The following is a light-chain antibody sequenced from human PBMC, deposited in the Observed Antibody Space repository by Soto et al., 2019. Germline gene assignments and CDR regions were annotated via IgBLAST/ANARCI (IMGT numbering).Light chain of an antibody. V-gene: IGKV1-39*01. CDR2: AAS. Sequence: DIQMTQSPSSLSASVGDRVTITCRASQSINNYLNWYQQKPGKAPKLLICAASTLQSGVPSRFSGSGSGTDFTLTISSLQPEDFATYYCQQSYRTFGQGTRLEIK. J-gene: IGKJ5*01. CDR1: QSINNY. CDR3: QQSYRT.